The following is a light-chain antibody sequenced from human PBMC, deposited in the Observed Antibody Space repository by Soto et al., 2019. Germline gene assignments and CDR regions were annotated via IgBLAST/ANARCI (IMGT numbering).Light chain of an antibody. V-gene: IGLV2-14*03. CDR2: DVT. J-gene: IGLJ1*01. CDR1: GSDIGSYNY. CDR3: NSYTSASTYV. Sequence: QSVLTQPASVSGSPGQSITISCTGTGSDIGSYNYVSWYQHHPGKVPKFIIYDVTNRPSGVSDRFSGSKSGNTASLTISGLQAEDEADYYCNSYTSASTYVFGTGTKVIVL.